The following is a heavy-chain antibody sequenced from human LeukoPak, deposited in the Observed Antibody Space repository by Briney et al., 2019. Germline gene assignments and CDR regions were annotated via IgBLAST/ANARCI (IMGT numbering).Heavy chain of an antibody. D-gene: IGHD3-3*01. CDR2: ISDRGRT. V-gene: IGHV4-34*01. CDR3: ARVPLRFLEPFDY. Sequence: SETLSLICAVYGGSVRGYYWSWIRQPPGKGLEWIGEISDRGRTHYNPSLESRVSMSVDTSKNQFALQLNSVTAADTAVYYCARVPLRFLEPFDYWGQGILVTVSS. CDR1: GGSVRGYY. J-gene: IGHJ4*02.